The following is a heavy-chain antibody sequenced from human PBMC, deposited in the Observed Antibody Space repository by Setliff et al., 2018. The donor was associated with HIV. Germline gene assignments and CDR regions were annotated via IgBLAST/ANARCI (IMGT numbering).Heavy chain of an antibody. J-gene: IGHJ6*02. CDR1: GYSISSGYY. D-gene: IGHD2-21*02. Sequence: ASETLSLTCTVSGYSISSGYYWGWIRQPPGKGLEWIGSIYHSGSTYYNPSLKSRVTISVDTSKNQFSLKLSSVTAADTAVYYCARAMRGVVVTSMYYYYGMDVWGQGTTVTVSS. V-gene: IGHV4-38-2*02. CDR3: ARAMRGVVVTSMYYYYGMDV. CDR2: IYHSGST.